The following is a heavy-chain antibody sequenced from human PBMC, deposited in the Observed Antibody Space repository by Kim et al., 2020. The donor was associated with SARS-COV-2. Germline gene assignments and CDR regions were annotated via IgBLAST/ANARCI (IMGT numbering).Heavy chain of an antibody. D-gene: IGHD6-19*01. Sequence: ASVKVSCKASGYTFTSYYMHWVRQAPGQGLEWMGIINPGGGSTRYAQKLQGRVTMTRDMSTSTVYMELSSLRSEDTAVYYCARGNSGWENEYYYYYGMDVWGQGTTVTVSS. V-gene: IGHV1-46*04. J-gene: IGHJ6*02. CDR3: ARGNSGWENEYYYYYGMDV. CDR1: GYTFTSYY. CDR2: INPGGGST.